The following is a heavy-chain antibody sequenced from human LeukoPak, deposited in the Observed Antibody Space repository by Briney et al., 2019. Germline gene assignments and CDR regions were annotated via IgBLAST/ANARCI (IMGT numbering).Heavy chain of an antibody. J-gene: IGHJ6*02. D-gene: IGHD2-15*01. V-gene: IGHV3-7*01. CDR3: ARDKPPPRYCSGGSCYYYYYGMDV. Sequence: GGSLRLSCAASGFTFSSYWMSWVRQAPGKGLEWVANIKQDGSEKYYVDSAKGRFTISRDNAKNSLYLQMNSLRAEDTAVYYCARDKPPPRYCSGGSCYYYYYGMDVWGQGTTVTVSS. CDR2: IKQDGSEK. CDR1: GFTFSSYW.